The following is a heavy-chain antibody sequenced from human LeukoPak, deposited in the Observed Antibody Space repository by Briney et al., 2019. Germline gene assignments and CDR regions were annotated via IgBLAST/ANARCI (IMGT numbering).Heavy chain of an antibody. V-gene: IGHV3-30*18. CDR1: GFTFSSYG. CDR2: ISYDGSNK. J-gene: IGHJ4*02. D-gene: IGHD3-22*01. CDR3: AKDTFASTYYYDSSGNDY. Sequence: GGSLRLPCAASGFTFSSYGMHWVRQAPGKGLEWVAVISYDGSNKYYADSVKGRFTISRDNSKNTLYLQMNSLRAEDTAVYYCAKDTFASTYYYDSSGNDYWGQGTLVTVPS.